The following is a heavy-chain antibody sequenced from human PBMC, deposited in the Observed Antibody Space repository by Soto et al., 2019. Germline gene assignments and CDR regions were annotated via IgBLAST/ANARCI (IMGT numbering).Heavy chain of an antibody. J-gene: IGHJ4*02. CDR1: GGSISSGGYY. CDR2: IYYSGST. D-gene: IGHD1-26*01. V-gene: IGHV4-31*03. CDR3: ARAGLVGARAFDY. Sequence: PSETLSLTCTVSGGSISSGGYYWSWIRQHPGKGLEWIGYIYYSGSTYYNPSLKSRVTISVDTSKNQFSLKLSSVTAADTAVYYCARAGLVGARAFDYWGQGTLVTVS.